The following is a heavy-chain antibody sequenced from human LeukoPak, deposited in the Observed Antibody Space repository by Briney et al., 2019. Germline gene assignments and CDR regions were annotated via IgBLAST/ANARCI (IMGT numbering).Heavy chain of an antibody. CDR3: ASFYDFWSGPCDY. CDR1: GGSISSGDYY. Sequence: PSETLSLTCTVSGGSISSGDYYWSWIRQPPGKGLEWIGYIYYSGSTYYNPSLRSRVTISVDTSKNQFSLKLGSVTAADTAVYYCASFYDFWSGPCDYWGQGTLVTVSS. CDR2: IYYSGST. D-gene: IGHD3-3*01. V-gene: IGHV4-30-4*01. J-gene: IGHJ4*02.